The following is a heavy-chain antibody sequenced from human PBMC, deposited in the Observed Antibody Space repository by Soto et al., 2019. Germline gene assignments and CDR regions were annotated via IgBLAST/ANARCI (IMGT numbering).Heavy chain of an antibody. CDR1: GYTFTSYY. Sequence: ASVKVSCKASGYTFTSYYMHWVRQAPGQGLEWMGIINPSGGSTSYAQKFQGRVTMTRDTSTSTVYMELSSLRSEDTAVYYCARSHLYIAAAGQRAFDPWGQGTLVTVSS. J-gene: IGHJ5*02. D-gene: IGHD6-13*01. CDR3: ARSHLYIAAAGQRAFDP. V-gene: IGHV1-46*03. CDR2: INPSGGST.